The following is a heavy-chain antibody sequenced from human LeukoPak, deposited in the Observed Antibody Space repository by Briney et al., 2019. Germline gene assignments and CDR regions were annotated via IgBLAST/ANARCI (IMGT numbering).Heavy chain of an antibody. CDR3: ARHGTGVLRFLEWLLQGGYFDY. D-gene: IGHD3-3*01. CDR1: GGFISSSSYY. V-gene: IGHV4-39*01. J-gene: IGHJ4*02. Sequence: PSETLSLTCTVSGGFISSSSYYWGWIRQPPGKGLEWIGSIYYSESTYYNPSLKSRVTISVDTSKNQFSLKLSSVTAADTAVYYCARHGTGVLRFLEWLLQGGYFDYWGQGTLVTVSS. CDR2: IYYSEST.